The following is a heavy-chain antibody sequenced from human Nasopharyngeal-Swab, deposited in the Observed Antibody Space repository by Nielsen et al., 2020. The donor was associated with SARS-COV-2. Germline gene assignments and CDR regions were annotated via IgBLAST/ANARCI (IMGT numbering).Heavy chain of an antibody. Sequence: GGSLRLSCAASGFTFSDYYMSWIRQAPGKGLEWVSYISSSSSYTNYADSVKGRFTISRDNAKNSLYLQMNSLRDEDTAVYYCARDLSEYSSGWSEYFQHWGQGTLVTVSS. J-gene: IGHJ1*01. CDR2: ISSSSSYT. CDR1: GFTFSDYY. CDR3: ARDLSEYSSGWSEYFQH. V-gene: IGHV3-11*06. D-gene: IGHD6-19*01.